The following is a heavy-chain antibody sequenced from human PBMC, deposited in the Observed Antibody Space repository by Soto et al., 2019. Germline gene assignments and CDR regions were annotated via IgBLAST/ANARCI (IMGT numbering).Heavy chain of an antibody. D-gene: IGHD2-2*02. CDR3: ARGQLLLYWCYFDY. CDR1: GFTFSSYG. J-gene: IGHJ4*02. V-gene: IGHV3-30*03. Sequence: QVQLVESGGGVVQPGRSLRLSCAASGFTFSSYGMHWVRQAPGKGLEWVAVISYDGSNKYYADSVKGRFTISRDNSKNTLYLQMNSLRAEDTAVYYCARGQLLLYWCYFDYWGQGTLVTVSS. CDR2: ISYDGSNK.